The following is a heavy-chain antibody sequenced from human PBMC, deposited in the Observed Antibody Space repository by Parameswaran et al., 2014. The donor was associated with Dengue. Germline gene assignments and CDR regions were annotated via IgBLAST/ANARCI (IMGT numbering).Heavy chain of an antibody. D-gene: IGHD4-11*01. V-gene: IGHV3-15*01. Sequence: VRLAPGKGLEWVGRIKSKTDGGTTDYAAPVKGRFTISRDDSKNTLYLQMNSLKTEDTAVYYCTTLTVTTGLYYYYGMDVWGQGTTVTVSS. J-gene: IGHJ6*02. CDR2: IKSKTDGGTT. CDR3: TTLTVTTGLYYYYGMDV.